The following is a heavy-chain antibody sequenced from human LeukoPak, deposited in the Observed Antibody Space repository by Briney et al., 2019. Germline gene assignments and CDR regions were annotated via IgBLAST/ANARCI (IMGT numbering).Heavy chain of an antibody. CDR2: ISYDGSNK. CDR1: GFTFSSYA. V-gene: IGHV3-30*04. J-gene: IGHJ6*03. CDR3: ARDQGYSQPYYYYYMDV. Sequence: PGGSLRLSCAASGFTFSSYAMHWVRQAPGKGLEWVAVISYDGSNKYYADSVKGRFTISRDNSKNTLYLQMNSLRAEDTAVYYCARDQGYSQPYYYYYMDVWGKGTTVTVSS. D-gene: IGHD2-15*01.